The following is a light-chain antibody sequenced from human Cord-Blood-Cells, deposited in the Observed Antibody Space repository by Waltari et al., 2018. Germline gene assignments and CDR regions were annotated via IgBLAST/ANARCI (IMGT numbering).Light chain of an antibody. CDR1: QSVSSN. CDR2: GAS. Sequence: EIVMTNSQAPPSVAPGERATMPCRSSQSVSSNLAWYQQKPGQAPRLLNYGASTRATGIPARFSGSGSGTEFTLTISSLQSEDFAVYYCQQYNNWPPYSFGQGTKLEIK. V-gene: IGKV3-15*01. CDR3: QQYNNWPPYS. J-gene: IGKJ2*03.